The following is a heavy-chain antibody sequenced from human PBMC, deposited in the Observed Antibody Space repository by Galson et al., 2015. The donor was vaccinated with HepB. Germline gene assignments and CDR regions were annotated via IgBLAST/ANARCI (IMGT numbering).Heavy chain of an antibody. V-gene: IGHV3-48*03. CDR2: IPRNGRPI. D-gene: IGHD2-21*02. Sequence: SLRLSCAGSGFTFSYYEMNWVRQAPGKGLELISFIPRNGRPIYYADSVKGRFSVSRDNAKSSLYLQMNSLRAEDTAIYYCARVGPRCGGDCYPPDLWGQGTLVTVSS. CDR3: ARVGPRCGGDCYPPDL. J-gene: IGHJ5*02. CDR1: GFTFSYYE.